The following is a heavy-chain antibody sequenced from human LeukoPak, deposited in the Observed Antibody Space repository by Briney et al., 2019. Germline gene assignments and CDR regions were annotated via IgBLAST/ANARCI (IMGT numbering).Heavy chain of an antibody. CDR3: SREGYSCPNWFDS. D-gene: IGHD4-11*01. Sequence: SETLSLTCAVYGGSFSGYYWSWIRQPLGKGLEWIGEINHSGSTNYNPSLKSRVTISVDTSKNQFSLKLSSVTAADTAVYYCSREGYSCPNWFDSWGQGTLVTVSS. J-gene: IGHJ5*02. CDR2: INHSGST. CDR1: GGSFSGYY. V-gene: IGHV4-34*01.